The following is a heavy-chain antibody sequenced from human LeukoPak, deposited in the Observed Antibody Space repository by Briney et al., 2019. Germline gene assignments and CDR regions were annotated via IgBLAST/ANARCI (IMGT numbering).Heavy chain of an antibody. D-gene: IGHD6-19*01. Sequence: SQTLSLTCALSGGSISSGGYSWSWIRQPPGKGLEWIGYIYHSGSTYYNPSLKSRVTISVDRSKNQFSLKLSSVTAADTAVYYCARGYSSGWYVGAFDYWGQGTLVTVSS. V-gene: IGHV4-30-2*01. CDR2: IYHSGST. CDR1: GGSISSGGYS. CDR3: ARGYSSGWYVGAFDY. J-gene: IGHJ4*02.